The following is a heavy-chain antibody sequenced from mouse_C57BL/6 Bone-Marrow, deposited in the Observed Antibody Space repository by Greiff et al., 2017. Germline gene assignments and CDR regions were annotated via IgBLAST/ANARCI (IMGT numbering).Heavy chain of an antibody. Sequence: EVQWVESGGGLVQSGRSLRLSCATSGFTFSDFYMEWVRQAPGTGLEWIAASRNKANDYTTEYSASVKGRFIVSRDTSQSILYLQMNALRAEDTAIYYCARDACPGCWYFDVWGTGTTVTVSS. J-gene: IGHJ1*03. V-gene: IGHV7-1*01. CDR3: ARDACPGCWYFDV. CDR2: SRNKANDYTT. CDR1: GFTFSDFY.